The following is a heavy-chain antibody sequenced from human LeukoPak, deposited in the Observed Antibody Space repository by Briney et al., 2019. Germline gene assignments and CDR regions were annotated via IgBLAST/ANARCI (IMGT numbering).Heavy chain of an antibody. CDR1: GFTFSIYA. J-gene: IGHJ6*04. Sequence: GGSLRLSCAASGFTFSIYAMTWVRQAPGKGLEWVSVISSGGGSTYYGDSVKGRFTISRDNSKNTLYLQMNSLRAEDTAVYYCAELGITMIGGVWGKGTTVTISS. CDR2: ISSGGGST. CDR3: AELGITMIGGV. D-gene: IGHD3-10*02. V-gene: IGHV3-23*01.